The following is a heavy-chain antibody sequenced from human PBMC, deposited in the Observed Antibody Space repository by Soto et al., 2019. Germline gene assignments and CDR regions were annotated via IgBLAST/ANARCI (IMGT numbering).Heavy chain of an antibody. J-gene: IGHJ6*02. CDR2: TIPMFGTT. CDR1: GGTFNNYA. Sequence: QVQLVQSGAEVKKPESSVRVSCKASGGTFNNYAITWVRQAPGQGLEWLGGTIPMFGTTNYAEKFQGRVTITADESTNTAYMELSSLRSEDTAIYYCTRCAIRYHSIGYYLGIDGMDVWGQGTTVIVSS. CDR3: TRCAIRYHSIGYYLGIDGMDV. D-gene: IGHD3-22*01. V-gene: IGHV1-69*12.